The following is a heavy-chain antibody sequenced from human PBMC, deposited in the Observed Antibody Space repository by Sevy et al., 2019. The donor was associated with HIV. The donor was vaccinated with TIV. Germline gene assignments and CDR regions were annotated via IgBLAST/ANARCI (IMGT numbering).Heavy chain of an antibody. J-gene: IGHJ4*02. CDR1: GFTFSSYW. D-gene: IGHD3-22*01. V-gene: IGHV3-7*03. CDR3: ARDITPHYDSSGYYRDY. CDR2: IKQDGSEK. Sequence: GGSQRLSCAASGFTFSSYWMSWVRQAPGKGLEWVANIKQDGSEKYYVDSVKGRFTISRDNAKNSLYLQMNSLRAEDTAVYYCARDITPHYDSSGYYRDYWGQGTLVTVSS.